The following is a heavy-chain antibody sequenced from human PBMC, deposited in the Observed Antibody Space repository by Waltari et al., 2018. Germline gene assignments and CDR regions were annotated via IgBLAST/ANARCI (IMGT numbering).Heavy chain of an antibody. CDR2: IIPIFGTA. J-gene: IGHJ5*02. CDR3: ATDHPDGNWFDP. V-gene: IGHV1-69*06. Sequence: ISWVRQAPGQGLEWMGRIIPIFGTANYAQKFQGRVTITADKSTSTAYMELSSLRSEDTAVYYCATDHPDGNWFDPWGQGTLVTVSS.